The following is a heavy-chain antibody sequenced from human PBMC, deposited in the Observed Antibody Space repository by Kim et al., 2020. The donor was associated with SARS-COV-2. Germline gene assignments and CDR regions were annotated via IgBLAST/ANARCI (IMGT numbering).Heavy chain of an antibody. CDR2: INEPGTDK. Sequence: GGSLRLSCAVSGFRFSDSWMSWVRQAPGKGLEWVANINEPGTDKYYVDSLEGRFIISRDNAKSSLYLQMNSLRVEDTAVYFCARDPHRGALDYWGQGALV. CDR1: GFRFSDSW. V-gene: IGHV3-7*01. CDR3: ARDPHRGALDY. J-gene: IGHJ4*02. D-gene: IGHD2-15*01.